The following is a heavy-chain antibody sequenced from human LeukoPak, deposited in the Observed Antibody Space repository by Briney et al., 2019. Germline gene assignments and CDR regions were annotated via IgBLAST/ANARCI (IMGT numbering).Heavy chain of an antibody. CDR2: IKQDGSEK. CDR1: GFTFSNYW. CDR3: AREGSFYRY. V-gene: IGHV3-7*04. J-gene: IGHJ4*02. Sequence: GGSLRLSCAASGFTFSNYWMSWVRQAPGKGLEWVANIKQDGSEKYYVDSVKGRFTISRDNAKNSLSLQMNSLRAEDTAVYYCAREGSFYRYWGQGTLVTVSS. D-gene: IGHD3-3*01.